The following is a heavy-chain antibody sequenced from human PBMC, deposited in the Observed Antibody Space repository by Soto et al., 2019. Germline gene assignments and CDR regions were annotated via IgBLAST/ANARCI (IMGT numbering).Heavy chain of an antibody. CDR2: IYTSGST. CDR3: AREDAPDIAAAGTVRVVWFDP. J-gene: IGHJ5*02. V-gene: IGHV4-4*07. Sequence: PSETLSLTCTVSGGSISSYYWSWIRQPAGKGLEWIGRIYTSGSTNYNPSLKSRVTMSVDTSKNQFSLKLSSVTAADTAVYYCAREDAPDIAAAGTVRVVWFDPWGQGTLVTVSS. CDR1: GGSISSYY. D-gene: IGHD6-13*01.